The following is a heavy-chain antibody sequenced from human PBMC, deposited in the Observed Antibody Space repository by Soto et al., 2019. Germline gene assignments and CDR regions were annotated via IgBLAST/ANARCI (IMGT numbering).Heavy chain of an antibody. CDR2: INPSGGST. CDR3: ATASLRFLEWLLPYYYYYCMDV. CDR1: GYTFTSYY. J-gene: IGHJ6*02. D-gene: IGHD3-3*01. Sequence: ASVKVSCKASGYTFTSYYMHWVRQAPGQGLEWMGIINPSGGSTSYAQKFQGRVTMTRDTSTSTVYMELSSLRSEDTAVYYCATASLRFLEWLLPYYYYYCMDVWGQGTTVTVS. V-gene: IGHV1-46*01.